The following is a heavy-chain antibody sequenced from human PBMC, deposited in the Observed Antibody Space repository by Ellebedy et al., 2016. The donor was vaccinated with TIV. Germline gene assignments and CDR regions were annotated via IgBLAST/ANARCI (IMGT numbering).Heavy chain of an antibody. D-gene: IGHD6-19*01. J-gene: IGHJ4*02. CDR1: GGSVSSGSYY. V-gene: IGHV4-61*01. CDR3: ARFKGSGWYFDY. CDR2: IYYSGST. Sequence: SETLSLTXTVSGGSVSSGSYYWSWIRQPPGKGLEWIGYIYYSGSTNYNPSLKSRVTISVDTSKNQFSLKLSSVTAADTAVYYCARFKGSGWYFDYWGQGTLVTVSS.